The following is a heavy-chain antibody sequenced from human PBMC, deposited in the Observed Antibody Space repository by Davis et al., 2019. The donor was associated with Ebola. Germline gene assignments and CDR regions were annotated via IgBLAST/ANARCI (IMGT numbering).Heavy chain of an antibody. J-gene: IGHJ6*02. Sequence: SVKVSCKASGGTFSSYAISWVRQAPGQGLEWMGGIIPIFGTANYAQKFQGRVTMTRNTSISTAYMELSSLRSEDTAVYYCAREVYYYYYGMDVWGQGTTVTVSS. CDR1: GGTFSSYA. V-gene: IGHV1-69*05. CDR3: AREVYYYYYGMDV. CDR2: IIPIFGTA.